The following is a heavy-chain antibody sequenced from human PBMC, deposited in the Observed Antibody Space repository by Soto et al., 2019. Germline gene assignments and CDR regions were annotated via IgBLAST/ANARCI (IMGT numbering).Heavy chain of an antibody. D-gene: IGHD3-3*02. V-gene: IGHV1-58*01. CDR2: IVVVNGNT. J-gene: IGHJ6*03. Sequence: ELVQSGPEAREPGTSVKVSCRASGYSFGDSAVPWVRQGRGQQLEWIGWIVVVNGNTNYAQKFEGRVTLTRDASTSTSHMEPTSLSSEDTAVYFCAVPDLPFRPLTEPTETGRDVWGKGTTVTVSS. CDR1: GYSFGDSA. CDR3: AVPDLPFRPLTEPTETGRDV.